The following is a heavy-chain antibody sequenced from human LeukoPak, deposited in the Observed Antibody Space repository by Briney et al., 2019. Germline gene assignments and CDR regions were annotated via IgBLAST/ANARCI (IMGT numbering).Heavy chain of an antibody. J-gene: IGHJ4*02. D-gene: IGHD2-8*01. CDR2: ISAYNGNT. V-gene: IGHV1-18*01. CDR1: GYTFTSYG. CDR3: AREGYCTNGVCYTAFDY. Sequence: GASVKVSCKASGYTFTSYGISWVRQAPGQGLEWMGWISAYNGNTNYAQKLQGRVTMTTDTSTSTAYMELRSLRSDDTAVYYCAREGYCTNGVCYTAFDYWGQGTLVTVSS.